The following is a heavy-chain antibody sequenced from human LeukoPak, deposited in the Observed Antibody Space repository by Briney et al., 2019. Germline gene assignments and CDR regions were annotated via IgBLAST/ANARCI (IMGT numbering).Heavy chain of an antibody. D-gene: IGHD2-2*01. J-gene: IGHJ2*01. CDR1: GFTFSSYA. CDR2: ITNSGGST. Sequence: PGGSLRLSCAASGFTFSSYAMSWARQAPGKGLEWVSAITNSGGSTYYADSVKGRFTISRDNAKNSLYLQMNSLRAEDTAVYYCARAAPPDIVVVPDASYWYFDLWGRGTLVTVSS. V-gene: IGHV3-23*01. CDR3: ARAAPPDIVVVPDASYWYFDL.